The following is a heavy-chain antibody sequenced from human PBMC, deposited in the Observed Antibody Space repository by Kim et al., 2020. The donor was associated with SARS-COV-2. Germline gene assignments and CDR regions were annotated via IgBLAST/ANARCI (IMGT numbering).Heavy chain of an antibody. J-gene: IGHJ4*02. CDR2: INNGGNP. V-gene: IGHV3-23*01. CDR1: GFTFTSRA. Sequence: GGSLRLSCVASGFTFTSRAMSWVRQAPGKGPEWVASINNGGNPYYADSVTGRFTISRDITKDTLYLQLHSLRVADTAPYYCAKDHPSSGWPAFDSLGQGT. CDR3: AKDHPSSGWPAFDS. D-gene: IGHD6-19*01.